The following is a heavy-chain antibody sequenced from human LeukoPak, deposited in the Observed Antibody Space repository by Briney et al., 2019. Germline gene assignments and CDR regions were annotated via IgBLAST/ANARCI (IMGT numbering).Heavy chain of an antibody. CDR1: GYTLTELS. CDR2: FDPEDGET. D-gene: IGHD1-26*01. V-gene: IGHV1-24*01. J-gene: IGHJ6*03. CDR3: ATRVGGLYYYYYMDV. Sequence: ASVKVSCKVSGYTLTELSMHWVRQAPGKGLEWMGGFDPEDGETIYAQKFQGRVTMTEDTSTDTAYMELSSLRSEDTAVYYCATRVGGLYYYYYMDVWGKGTTVTVSS.